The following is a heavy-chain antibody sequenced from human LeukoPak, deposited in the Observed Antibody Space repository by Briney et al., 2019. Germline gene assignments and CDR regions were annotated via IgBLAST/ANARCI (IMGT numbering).Heavy chain of an antibody. CDR1: GFTFSSYA. D-gene: IGHD2-2*01. V-gene: IGHV3-23*01. CDR3: AKPRRDIVVVPAAQRAKYFDY. Sequence: GGSLRLSCAASGFTFSSYAMSWVRQAPGKGLEWVSAISGSGGSTYYADSVKGRFTISRDNSKNTLYLQMNSLRAEETAVYYCAKPRRDIVVVPAAQRAKYFDYWGQGTLVTVSS. CDR2: ISGSGGST. J-gene: IGHJ4*02.